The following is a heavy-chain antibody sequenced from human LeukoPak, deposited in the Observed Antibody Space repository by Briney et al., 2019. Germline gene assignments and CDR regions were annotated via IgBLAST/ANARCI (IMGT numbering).Heavy chain of an antibody. CDR3: ARDWYCSSSICYTDRNWFDP. CDR1: GFTFSDYY. CDR2: ISTSSTYT. J-gene: IGHJ5*02. Sequence: GGSLRLSCAASGFTFSDYYMSWIRQAPGKGLEWVAYISTSSTYTYYADSVRGRFNISRNNDKNLLFLQMNSLRPEDTAVYYCARDWYCSSSICYTDRNWFDPWGQGTLVTVSS. D-gene: IGHD2-2*02. V-gene: IGHV3-11*05.